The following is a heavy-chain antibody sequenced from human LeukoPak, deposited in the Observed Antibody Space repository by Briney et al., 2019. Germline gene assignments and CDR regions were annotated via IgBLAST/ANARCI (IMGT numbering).Heavy chain of an antibody. CDR1: GGTFSSYA. CDR2: IIPIFGTA. CDR3: ARRGSRSSGVSYGLDV. V-gene: IGHV1-69*01. D-gene: IGHD6-6*01. Sequence: GASVKVSCKASGGTFSSYAISWVRQAPGQGLEWMGGIIPIFGTANYAQKSQGRVTITADESTGTAYMELSSLRSEDTAVYYCARRGSRSSGVSYGLDVWGPGTTVTVSS. J-gene: IGHJ6*02.